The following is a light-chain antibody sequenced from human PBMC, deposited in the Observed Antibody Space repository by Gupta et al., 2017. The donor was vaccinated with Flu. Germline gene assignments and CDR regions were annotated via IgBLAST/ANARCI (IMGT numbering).Light chain of an antibody. Sequence: QLTLYSSSLSALVGDRVTITCRASQSIRRNLNWYKQKPEKAPKLLIYTAFTSHRGVPATYSGSGNGTGFTLTISIRQLEDFAAYYCQRIDNNHSLTFGQGTQVEIK. CDR3: QRIDNNHSLT. CDR1: QSIRRN. J-gene: IGKJ5*01. V-gene: IGKV1-39*01. CDR2: TAF.